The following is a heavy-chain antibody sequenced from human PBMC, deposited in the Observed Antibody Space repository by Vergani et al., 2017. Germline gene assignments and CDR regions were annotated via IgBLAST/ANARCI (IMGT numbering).Heavy chain of an antibody. CDR2: IIPIFGTA. J-gene: IGHJ3*02. Sequence: QVQLVQSGAEVKKPGSSVKVSCKASGGTFSSYAISWVRQAPGQALEWLGGIIPIFGTANYAQKFQGRGTITADESTSTAYMELSSLRSEDTAVYYCARVRKDSSGYYFSYDAFDIWGQGTMVTVSS. D-gene: IGHD3-22*01. V-gene: IGHV1-69*01. CDR3: ARVRKDSSGYYFSYDAFDI. CDR1: GGTFSSYA.